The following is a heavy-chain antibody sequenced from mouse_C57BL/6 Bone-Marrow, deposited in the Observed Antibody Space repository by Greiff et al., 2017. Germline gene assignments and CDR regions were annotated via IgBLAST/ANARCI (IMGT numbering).Heavy chain of an antibody. V-gene: IGHV14-4*01. CDR3: TSAMDY. CDR1: GFNIKDDY. CDR2: IDPENGDT. J-gene: IGHJ4*01. Sequence: EVKLVESGAELVRPGASVKLSCTASGFNIKDDYMHWVKQRPEQGLEWIGWIDPENGDTEYASKFQGKATITADTSSYTAYLQLSSLTSEDTAVYYCTSAMDYWGQGTSVTVSS.